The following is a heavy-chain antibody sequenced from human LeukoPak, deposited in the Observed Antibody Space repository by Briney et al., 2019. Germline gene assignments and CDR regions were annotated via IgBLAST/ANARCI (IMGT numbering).Heavy chain of an antibody. CDR1: GGSISSCY. CDR2: IYYSEST. Sequence: KSSETLSLTCTVSGGSISSCYWSWIRQPPGKGLEWIGYIYYSESTNYNPSLKSRVTISVDTSKNQFSLKLSSVTAADTAVYYCARFLISRGYDPFDYWDQGTLVNVSS. CDR3: ARFLISRGYDPFDY. D-gene: IGHD5-12*01. V-gene: IGHV4-59*12. J-gene: IGHJ4*02.